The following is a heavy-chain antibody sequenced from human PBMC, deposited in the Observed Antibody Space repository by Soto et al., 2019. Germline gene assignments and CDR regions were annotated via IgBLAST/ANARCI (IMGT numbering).Heavy chain of an antibody. Sequence: QVQLQQSGPRLARPSGTLSLTCVVSGGSISSTNWWTWVRQTPGKGLAWIGEVYHTGSTKYNPSLRNRVTISLAKANNQFSLNLQSVTVADTAVYYCAALPPRIVVVVLPIPSWGQGTLVTVSS. J-gene: IGHJ4*02. V-gene: IGHV4-4*02. D-gene: IGHD2-15*01. CDR2: VYHTGST. CDR1: GGSISSTNW. CDR3: AALPPRIVVVVLPIPS.